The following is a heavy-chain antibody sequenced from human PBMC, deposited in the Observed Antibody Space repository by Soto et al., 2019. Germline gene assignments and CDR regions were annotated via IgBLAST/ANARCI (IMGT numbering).Heavy chain of an antibody. CDR2: INHGGST. CDR1: GGSFSGYY. J-gene: IGHJ4*02. D-gene: IGHD5-18*01. CDR3: ARGASGYSYV. Sequence: SETLSLTCAVYGGSFSGYYWSWIRQPPGKGLEWIGEINHGGSTNYNPSLKSRVTISVDTSKNQFSLKLSSVTAADTAVYYCARGASGYSYVWGQGTLVTVSS. V-gene: IGHV4-34*01.